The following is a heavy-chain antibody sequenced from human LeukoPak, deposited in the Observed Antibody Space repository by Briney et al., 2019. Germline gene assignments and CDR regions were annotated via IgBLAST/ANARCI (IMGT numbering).Heavy chain of an antibody. Sequence: PGGSLRLSCAASGFTFSSYSMNWVRQAPGKGLEWVSHISSSSSTIYYADSVKGRFTISRDNAKNSLYLQMNSLRAEDTAVYYCAKASSVLRNYFDYWGQGTLVTVSS. D-gene: IGHD6-6*01. V-gene: IGHV3-48*01. J-gene: IGHJ4*02. CDR2: ISSSSSTI. CDR1: GFTFSSYS. CDR3: AKASSVLRNYFDY.